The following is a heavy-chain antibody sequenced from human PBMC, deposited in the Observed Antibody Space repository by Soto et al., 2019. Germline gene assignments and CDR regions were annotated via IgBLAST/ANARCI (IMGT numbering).Heavy chain of an antibody. CDR2: IYYSGST. D-gene: IGHD3-22*01. Sequence: PSETLSLTCTGSGGSISSYYWSWIRQPPGKGLEWIGYIYYSGSTNHNPSLKSRVTISVDTSKNQFSLKLSSVTAADTAVYYCARGGDGPITMIVVAYDAFDIWGQGTMVTVSS. V-gene: IGHV4-59*01. J-gene: IGHJ3*02. CDR1: GGSISSYY. CDR3: ARGGDGPITMIVVAYDAFDI.